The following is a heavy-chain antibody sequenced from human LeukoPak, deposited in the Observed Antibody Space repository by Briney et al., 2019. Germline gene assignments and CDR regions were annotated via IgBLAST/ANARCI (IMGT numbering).Heavy chain of an antibody. V-gene: IGHV3-20*04. CDR3: ANGERDAFDI. D-gene: IGHD1-26*01. Sequence: GGSLRLSCAASGFTFGDYGMNWVRQVPGKGLEWVSGINWIGGSTGYGDSVKGRFTISRDNAKNSLYLQMNSLRAEDTALYYCANGERDAFDIWGQGTMVTVSS. CDR1: GFTFGDYG. J-gene: IGHJ3*02. CDR2: INWIGGST.